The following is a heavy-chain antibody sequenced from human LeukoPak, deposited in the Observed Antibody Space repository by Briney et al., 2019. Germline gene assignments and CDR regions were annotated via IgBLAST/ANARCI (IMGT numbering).Heavy chain of an antibody. V-gene: IGHV3-23*01. Sequence: GGSLRLSCAASGFTFSSFAMSWVRQAPGKGLEWVSGISDSGGYTYYADSVKGRFTISRDNSKNTLYLHMNSLRAEDTAVYYCAKLGNFASGSYSDWGQGTLVTVSS. CDR2: ISDSGGYT. D-gene: IGHD3-10*01. J-gene: IGHJ4*02. CDR3: AKLGNFASGSYSD. CDR1: GFTFSSFA.